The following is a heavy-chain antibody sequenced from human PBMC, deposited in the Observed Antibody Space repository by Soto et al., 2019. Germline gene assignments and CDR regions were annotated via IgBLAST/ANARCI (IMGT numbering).Heavy chain of an antibody. CDR1: GGTFSSYA. V-gene: IGHV1-69*01. D-gene: IGHD5-18*01. Sequence: QVQLVQSGAEVKKPGSSVKVSCKASGGTFSSYAISWVRQAPGQGLEWMGGIIPIFGTANYAQKFQGRVTITADESTSTAYMDLSSLRSEDTAVFYCARSPVEGDTAMVNFDYWGQGTLVTVSS. J-gene: IGHJ4*02. CDR2: IIPIFGTA. CDR3: ARSPVEGDTAMVNFDY.